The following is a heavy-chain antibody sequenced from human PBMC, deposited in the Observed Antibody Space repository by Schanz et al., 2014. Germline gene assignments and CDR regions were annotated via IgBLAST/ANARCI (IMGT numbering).Heavy chain of an antibody. D-gene: IGHD3-10*01. CDR1: GFTFSSYG. V-gene: IGHV3-48*01. CDR3: ASGVHVSSLQKGLQF. Sequence: VQLVESGGGVVQFGRSLRLSCVASGFTFSSYGMNWVRQVPGKGLEWLSYTATSSSTRHYADSVKGRVTISRDNAKNSVSLQMRRLRVEDTAVYYCASGVHVSSLQKGLQFWGRGTLVIVSS. J-gene: IGHJ1*01. CDR2: TATSSSTR.